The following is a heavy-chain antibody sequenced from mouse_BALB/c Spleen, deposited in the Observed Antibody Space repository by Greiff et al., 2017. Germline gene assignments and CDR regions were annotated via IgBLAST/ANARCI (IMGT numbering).Heavy chain of an antibody. Sequence: QVHVKQSGAELAKPGASVKMSCKASGYTFTSYWMHWVKQRPGQGLEWIGYINPSTGYTEYNQKFKDKATLTADKSSSTAYMQLSSLTSEDSAVYYCATRWRYDRDAMDYWGQGTTLTVSS. CDR1: GYTFTSYW. J-gene: IGHJ2*01. CDR2: INPSTGYT. CDR3: ATRWRYDRDAMDY. V-gene: IGHV1-7*01. D-gene: IGHD2-14*01.